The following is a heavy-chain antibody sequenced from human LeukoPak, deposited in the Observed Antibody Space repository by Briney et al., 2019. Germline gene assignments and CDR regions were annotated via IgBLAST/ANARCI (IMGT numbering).Heavy chain of an antibody. J-gene: IGHJ4*02. CDR1: GGSVTSTN. D-gene: IGHD3-22*01. CDR2: IYYSGST. V-gene: IGHV4-4*02. Sequence: SETLPLTCDVSGGSVTSTNWWTWVRQPPGKGLEWIGYIYYSGSTNYNPSLKSRVTISVDTSKNQFSLKLSSVTAADTAVYYCARGTYYDSSGYLFDYWGQGTLVTVSS. CDR3: ARGTYYDSSGYLFDY.